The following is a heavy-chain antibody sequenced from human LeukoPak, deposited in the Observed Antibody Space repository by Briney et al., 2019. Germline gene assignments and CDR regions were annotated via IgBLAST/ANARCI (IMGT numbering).Heavy chain of an antibody. Sequence: SETLSLTCAVYGRSFSGYYWSWIRQPPGKGLEWIGEINHSGSTNYNPSLKSRVTISVDTSKNQFSLKLSSVTAADTAVYYCAREVVAPVVPAATPSYYFDYWGQGTLVTVSS. J-gene: IGHJ4*02. V-gene: IGHV4-34*01. D-gene: IGHD2-2*01. CDR3: AREVVAPVVPAATPSYYFDY. CDR2: INHSGST. CDR1: GRSFSGYY.